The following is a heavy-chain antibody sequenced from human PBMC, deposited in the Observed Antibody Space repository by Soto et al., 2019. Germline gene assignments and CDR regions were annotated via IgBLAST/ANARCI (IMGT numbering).Heavy chain of an antibody. Sequence: SVKVSCKSSGGTFGRYAISWVRRAPGQSLEWMGQINAGFGATDLAQMFQGRVTITADKSTTTVYMELSSLRSDDTAVYYCATDCSGGSCYGASGMDVWGQGTPVTVYS. V-gene: IGHV1-69*06. D-gene: IGHD2-15*01. CDR2: INAGFGAT. CDR3: ATDCSGGSCYGASGMDV. J-gene: IGHJ6*02. CDR1: GGTFGRYA.